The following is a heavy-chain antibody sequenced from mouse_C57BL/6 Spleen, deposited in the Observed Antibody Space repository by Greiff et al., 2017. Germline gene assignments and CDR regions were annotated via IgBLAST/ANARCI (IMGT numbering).Heavy chain of an antibody. CDR1: GFTFSDYG. V-gene: IGHV5-17*01. J-gene: IGHJ3*01. Sequence: DVKLVESGGGLVKPGGSLKLSCAASGFTFSDYGMHWVRQAPEKGLEWVAYISSGSSTIYYADTVKGRFTISRDNAKNTLFLQMTSLRSEDTAMYYCAPGYDVGPWFAYWGQGTLVTVSA. D-gene: IGHD3-2*02. CDR3: APGYDVGPWFAY. CDR2: ISSGSSTI.